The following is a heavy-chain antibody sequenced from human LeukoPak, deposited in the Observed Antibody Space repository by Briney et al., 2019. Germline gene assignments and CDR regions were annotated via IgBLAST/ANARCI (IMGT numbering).Heavy chain of an antibody. CDR2: IIPIFGTA. Sequence: SVKVSCKASGGTFSSYAISWVRQAPGQGLEWMGRIIPIFGTANYAQKFQGRVTITTDESTSTAYMELSSLRSEGTAVYYCARGDGYGDYAGAFDIWGQGTMVTVSS. V-gene: IGHV1-69*05. CDR3: ARGDGYGDYAGAFDI. J-gene: IGHJ3*02. D-gene: IGHD4-17*01. CDR1: GGTFSSYA.